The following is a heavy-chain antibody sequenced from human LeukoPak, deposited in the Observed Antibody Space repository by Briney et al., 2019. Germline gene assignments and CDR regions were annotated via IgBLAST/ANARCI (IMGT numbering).Heavy chain of an antibody. D-gene: IGHD2-21*01. CDR2: IYYSGST. J-gene: IGHJ6*03. V-gene: IGHV4-59*08. Sequence: PSETLSLTCTVSGGSISSYYWSWIRQPPGKGLEWIGYIYYSGSTNYNPSLKSRVTMSEDTSKNEISLRLSSVTAADTAMYYCARQIIVMGSHYCLDVWGKGTTVTVSS. CDR1: GGSISSYY. CDR3: ARQIIVMGSHYCLDV.